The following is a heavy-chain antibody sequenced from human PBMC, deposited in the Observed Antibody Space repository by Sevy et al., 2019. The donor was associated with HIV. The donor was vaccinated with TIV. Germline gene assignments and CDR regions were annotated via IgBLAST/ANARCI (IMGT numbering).Heavy chain of an antibody. CDR2: INSHGTIT. CDR1: GFTFSSHW. D-gene: IGHD3-3*01. V-gene: IGHV3-74*01. Sequence: GGSLRLSCAASGFTFSSHWMFWVRQAPGKGLMWVSHINSHGTITNYADSVKGRFAISRDNAKNTVYLRMDSLRAEDTAVYYCARGQLLQFLEWLTYSLDVWGQGTTVTVSS. J-gene: IGHJ6*02. CDR3: ARGQLLQFLEWLTYSLDV.